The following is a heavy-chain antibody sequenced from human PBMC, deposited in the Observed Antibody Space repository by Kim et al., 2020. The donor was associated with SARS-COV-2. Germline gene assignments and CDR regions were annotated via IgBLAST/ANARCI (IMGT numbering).Heavy chain of an antibody. V-gene: IGHV3-48*02. J-gene: IGHJ6*02. CDR3: ARDDIVVVVAANYSYGMDV. Sequence: GRFTISRDNAKNSLYLQMNSLRDEDTAVYYCARDDIVVVVAANYSYGMDVWGQGTTVTVSS. D-gene: IGHD2-15*01.